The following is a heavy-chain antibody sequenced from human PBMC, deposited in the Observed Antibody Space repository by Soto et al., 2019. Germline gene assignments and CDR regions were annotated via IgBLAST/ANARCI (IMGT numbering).Heavy chain of an antibody. CDR3: AKDQAPVDTAMVGGFDY. D-gene: IGHD5-18*01. V-gene: IGHV3-30*18. J-gene: IGHJ4*02. CDR1: GFTFSSYG. CDR2: ISYDGSNK. Sequence: PGGSLRLSCAASGFTFSSYGMHWVRQAPGKGLEWVAVISYDGSNKYYADSVKGRFTISRDNSKNSLYLQMNSLRAEDTAVYYCAKDQAPVDTAMVGGFDYWGQGTLVTVSS.